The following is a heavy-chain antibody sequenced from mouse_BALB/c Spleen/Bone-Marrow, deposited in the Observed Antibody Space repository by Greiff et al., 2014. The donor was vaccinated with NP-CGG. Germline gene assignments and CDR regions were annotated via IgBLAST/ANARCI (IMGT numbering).Heavy chain of an antibody. CDR3: ARRSYYGWFDY. CDR1: GFDFRTYW. D-gene: IGHD1-1*01. Sequence: EVKLMESGGGLVQPGGFLKLSCAASGFDFRTYWMSWVRQAPGKGLEWIGEINPDSNTINYTPSLKDKFIISRDNAKNTLYLQMIKVRSEDTALYYCARRSYYGWFDYWGQGTLVTVSA. CDR2: INPDSNTI. V-gene: IGHV4-1*02. J-gene: IGHJ3*01.